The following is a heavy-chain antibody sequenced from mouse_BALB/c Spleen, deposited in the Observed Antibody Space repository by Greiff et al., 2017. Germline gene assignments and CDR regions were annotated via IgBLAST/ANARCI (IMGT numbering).Heavy chain of an antibody. CDR2: IWAGGST. Sequence: VKVVESGPGLVAPSQSLSITCTVSGFSLTSYGVHWVRQPPGKGLEWLGVIWAGGSTNYNSALMSRLSISKDNSKSQVFLKMNSLQTDDTAMYYCARPGGSSYAMDYWGQGTSVTVSS. V-gene: IGHV2-9*02. CDR1: GFSLTSYG. CDR3: ARPGGSSYAMDY. J-gene: IGHJ4*01. D-gene: IGHD1-3*01.